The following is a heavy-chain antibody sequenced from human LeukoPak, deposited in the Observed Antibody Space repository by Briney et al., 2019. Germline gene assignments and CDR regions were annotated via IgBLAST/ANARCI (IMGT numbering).Heavy chain of an antibody. V-gene: IGHV1-18*01. J-gene: IGHJ6*03. CDR3: ARGRKWEPRTSYYMDV. Sequence: ASVKVSCKASGYTFSTHGISWVRQAPGQGLEWMGWISAYNGNTDYAQKLQGRVTMTADTSTSTAYMELRSLRSGDTAVYFCARGRKWEPRTSYYMDVWGKGTTVTVSS. CDR2: ISAYNGNT. CDR1: GYTFSTHG. D-gene: IGHD1-26*01.